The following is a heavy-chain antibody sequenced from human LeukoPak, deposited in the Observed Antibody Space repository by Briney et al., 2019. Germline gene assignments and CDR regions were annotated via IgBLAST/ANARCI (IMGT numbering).Heavy chain of an antibody. CDR3: AKTRPLDSSSWSHGDY. CDR2: ISYDGSNK. D-gene: IGHD6-13*01. CDR1: GFTFNNYG. V-gene: IGHV3-30*18. Sequence: GGSLRLSCAASGFTFNNYGMHWVRQAPGKGLEWVAVISYDGSNKYYADSVKGRFTISRDNSKNTLYLQMNSLRAEDTAVYYCAKTRPLDSSSWSHGDYWGQGTLVTVSS. J-gene: IGHJ4*02.